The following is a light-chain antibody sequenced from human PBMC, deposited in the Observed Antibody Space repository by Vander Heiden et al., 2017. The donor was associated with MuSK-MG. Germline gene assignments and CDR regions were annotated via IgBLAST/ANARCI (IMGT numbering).Light chain of an antibody. J-gene: IGLJ3*02. CDR2: GNS. CDR3: QSYDSSLSGYWV. Sequence: PGQRVTISCTVSSPNIGAGYDVHWYQQLPGTAPKLLIYGNSNLPSGVPDRFSGSNSGTSASLAITGLQAEDEADYYCQSYDSSLSGYWVFGGGTKLTVL. CDR1: SPNIGAGYD. V-gene: IGLV1-40*01.